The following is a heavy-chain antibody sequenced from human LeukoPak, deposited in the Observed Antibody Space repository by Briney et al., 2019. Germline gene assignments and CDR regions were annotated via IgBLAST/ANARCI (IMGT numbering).Heavy chain of an antibody. CDR3: ARRSSGWYRAYYYYMDV. CDR1: GGSFSGYY. J-gene: IGHJ6*03. V-gene: IGHV4-34*01. Sequence: KASETLSLTCAVYGGSFSGYYWSWIRQPPGKGLEWIGEINHSGSTNYNPSLKSRVTISVDTSKNQFSLKLSSVTAADTAVYYCARRSSGWYRAYYYYMDVWGKGTTVTISS. CDR2: INHSGST. D-gene: IGHD6-19*01.